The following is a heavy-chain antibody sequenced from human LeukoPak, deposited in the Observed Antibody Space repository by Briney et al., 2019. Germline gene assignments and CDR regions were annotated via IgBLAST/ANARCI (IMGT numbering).Heavy chain of an antibody. CDR2: ISYDGSSK. CDR3: AKLGGVVATAAPSDY. CDR1: GFTFSSHG. V-gene: IGHV3-30*18. D-gene: IGHD2-21*02. J-gene: IGHJ4*02. Sequence: GGSLRLSCAASGFTFSSHGMHWVRQAPGKGLEWVAVISYDGSSKQYAGSVKGRFSISRDNSKNTLYLQMNSLRAEDTAVYYCAKLGGVVATAAPSDYWGQGILVTVSS.